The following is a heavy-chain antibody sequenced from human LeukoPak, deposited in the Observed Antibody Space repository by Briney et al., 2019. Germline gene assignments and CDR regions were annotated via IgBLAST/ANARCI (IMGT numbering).Heavy chain of an antibody. CDR2: INAGNGNT. CDR3: ARAYCSGGSCYFNFDY. CDR1: GGTFSSYA. J-gene: IGHJ4*02. Sequence: GASVKVSCKASGGTFSSYAISWVRQAPGQRLEWMGWINAGNGNTKYSQKFQGRVTITRDTSASTAYMELSSLRSEDTAVYYCARAYCSGGSCYFNFDYWGQGTLVTVSS. V-gene: IGHV1-3*01. D-gene: IGHD2-15*01.